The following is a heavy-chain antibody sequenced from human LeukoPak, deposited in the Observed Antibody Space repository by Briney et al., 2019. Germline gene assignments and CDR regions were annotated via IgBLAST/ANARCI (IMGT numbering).Heavy chain of an antibody. CDR3: AREVAAAGRQQFDY. CDR2: ISSSGSTI. Sequence: GGSLRLSCAASGFTFSSYEMNWVRQAPGKGLEWVSYISSSGSTIYYADSVKGRFTISRDNAKNSLYLQMNSLRAEDTAVYYCAREVAAAGRQQFDYWGQGTPVTVSS. CDR1: GFTFSSYE. J-gene: IGHJ4*02. D-gene: IGHD6-13*01. V-gene: IGHV3-48*03.